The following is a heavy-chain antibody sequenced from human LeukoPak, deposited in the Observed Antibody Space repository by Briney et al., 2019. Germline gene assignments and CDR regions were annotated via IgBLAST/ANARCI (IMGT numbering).Heavy chain of an antibody. J-gene: IGHJ4*02. CDR1: GYSFTSYW. V-gene: IGHV5-51*01. CDR3: ARRHRADYPSDY. Sequence: GESLKISCKGSGYSFTSYWIGWVRQMPGKGLECMGIIYPGDSETRYSPSFQGQVTISADKSTSTAYLQWSSLKASDAAMYYCARRHRADYPSDYWGQGTLVTVSS. D-gene: IGHD4-11*01. CDR2: IYPGDSET.